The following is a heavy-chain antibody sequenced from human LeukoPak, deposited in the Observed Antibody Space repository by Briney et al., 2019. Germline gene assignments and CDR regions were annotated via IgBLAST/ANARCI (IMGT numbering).Heavy chain of an antibody. CDR3: ARVYSSGWHPNYYYYYYMDV. CDR2: ISSISSSYI. Sequence: GGSLRLSCAASGFTFNNYNMNWVRQAPGKGLEWVSSISSISSSYIYYADSVKGRFTISRDNARNSLYLQMNSLRAEDTAVYYCARVYSSGWHPNYYYYYYMDVWGKGTTVTVSS. V-gene: IGHV3-21*01. D-gene: IGHD6-19*01. CDR1: GFTFNNYN. J-gene: IGHJ6*03.